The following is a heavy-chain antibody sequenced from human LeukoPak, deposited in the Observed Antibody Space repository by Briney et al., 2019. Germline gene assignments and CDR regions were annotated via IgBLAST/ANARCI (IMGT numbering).Heavy chain of an antibody. CDR3: ARAWSTTNAFDI. J-gene: IGHJ3*02. Sequence: SETLSLTCTVSGGSISSYYWSWIRQPPGKGLEWIGYIYYSGSTNYNPSLKSRVTISVKTSKNQFSLKLSSVTAADTAVYYCARAWSTTNAFDIWGQGTMVTVSS. CDR1: GGSISSYY. D-gene: IGHD1-1*01. V-gene: IGHV4-59*01. CDR2: IYYSGST.